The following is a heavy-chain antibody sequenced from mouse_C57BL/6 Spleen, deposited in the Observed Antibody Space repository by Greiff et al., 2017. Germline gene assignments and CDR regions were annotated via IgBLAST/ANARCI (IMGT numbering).Heavy chain of an antibody. CDR3: TRVGGYWCAY. CDR2: IDPETGGT. CDR1: GYTFTDYE. D-gene: IGHD3-1*01. J-gene: IGHJ3*01. V-gene: IGHV1-15*01. Sequence: VQLQESGAELVRPGASVTLSCKASGYTFTDYEMHWVQQTPVHGLEWIGAIDPETGGTAYNQKFKGKAILTADKSSSTAYMELRSLTSEDSAVYYCTRVGGYWCAYWGQGTLVTVSA.